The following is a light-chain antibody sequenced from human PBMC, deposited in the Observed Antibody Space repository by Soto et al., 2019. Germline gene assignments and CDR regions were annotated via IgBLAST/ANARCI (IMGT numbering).Light chain of an antibody. CDR1: RSLVHTNGNTY. V-gene: IGKV2-30*02. CDR3: MQAIHWPWT. CDR2: MVS. Sequence: DVVMTQSQLSLPVIFGQPASISCRSSRSLVHTNGNTYLNWFQQRPGQSPRRLIYMVSNRDSGVPDRFSGSGSGTDFTLKISRVEADDVGVYFCMQAIHWPWTFGQGTKVDIK. J-gene: IGKJ1*01.